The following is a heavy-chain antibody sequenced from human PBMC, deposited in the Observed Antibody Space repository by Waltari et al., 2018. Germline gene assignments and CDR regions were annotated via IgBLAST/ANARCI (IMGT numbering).Heavy chain of an antibody. CDR1: RFTLSAYG. CDR3: ARGRDPGVVGGLSF. D-gene: IGHD1-26*01. V-gene: IGHV3-23*03. J-gene: IGHJ4*02. Sequence: EVQLLESGGNLIQPGGSLRLSCAASRFTLSAYGMHWVRQAPGKGLEWVSVIYSGGSTKYADSVQGRFIISRENSRNMVYLQMSSLTTEDTAVYYCARGRDPGVVGGLSFWGLGTLVTVSS. CDR2: IYSGGST.